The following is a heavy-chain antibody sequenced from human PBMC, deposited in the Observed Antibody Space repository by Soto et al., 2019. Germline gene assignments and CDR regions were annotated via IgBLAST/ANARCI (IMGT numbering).Heavy chain of an antibody. CDR1: GYTFSNYG. V-gene: IGHV1-18*01. D-gene: IGHD2-2*01. J-gene: IGHJ5*02. Sequence: QVQLVQSGGEVKRPGASVKVSCKTSGYTFSNYGITWVRQAPGQPLEWLGWISLYSDGTNYAQKFQGRVSMTTDTSTTTAYMELRILRADDTAVYYCARVVPGAEAWFGPWGQGPLVTVSS. CDR3: ARVVPGAEAWFGP. CDR2: ISLYSDGT.